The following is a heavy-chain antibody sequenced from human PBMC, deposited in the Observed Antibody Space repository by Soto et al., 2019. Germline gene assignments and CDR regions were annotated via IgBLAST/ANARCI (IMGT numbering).Heavy chain of an antibody. Sequence: QVQLQESGPGLVKPSLTLSLTCAVSGGSISSSNWWSGVRQPPGKGLEWIGEIYHSVSTNYNPSLKSRVTISVDKSKNQFALKMSSVTAADTAVYYCARVAVAGTRVDYWGQGTLVTVSS. CDR2: IYHSVST. V-gene: IGHV4-4*02. J-gene: IGHJ4*02. D-gene: IGHD6-19*01. CDR3: ARVAVAGTRVDY. CDR1: GGSISSSNW.